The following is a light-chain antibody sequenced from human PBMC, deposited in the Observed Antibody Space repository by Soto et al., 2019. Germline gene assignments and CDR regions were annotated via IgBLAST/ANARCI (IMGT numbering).Light chain of an antibody. V-gene: IGLV2-8*01. CDR2: EVT. CDR3: SSFAGGGNPVL. Sequence: QSALTQPPSASGSLGQSVTISCTGTSSDVGGYTYVPWHQQHPGKAPKVMIYEVTKRPPGVPDRFSCYKSGNTASLTVSGLQAEDEADYYCSSFAGGGNPVLLGGGTKLTVL. J-gene: IGLJ2*01. CDR1: SSDVGGYTY.